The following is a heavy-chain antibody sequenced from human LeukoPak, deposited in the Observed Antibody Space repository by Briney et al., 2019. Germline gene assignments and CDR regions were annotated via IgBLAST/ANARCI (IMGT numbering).Heavy chain of an antibody. J-gene: IGHJ6*02. Sequence: RRSLRLSCAASGFTFSSYAMHWVRQAPGKGLEWVAVISYDGSNKYYADSVKGRFTISRDNSKNTLYLQMNSLRAEDTAVYYCARDVRMDVWGQGTTVTVSS. CDR1: GFTFSSYA. V-gene: IGHV3-30-3*01. CDR2: ISYDGSNK. CDR3: ARDVRMDV.